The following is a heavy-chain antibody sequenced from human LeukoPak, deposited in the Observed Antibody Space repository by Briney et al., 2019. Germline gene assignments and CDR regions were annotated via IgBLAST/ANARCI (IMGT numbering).Heavy chain of an antibody. J-gene: IGHJ4*02. CDR2: ISDNGRTK. Sequence: LSLTCTVSGGSISPYYWSWIRQAPGKGLEWVSHISDNGRTKYYANSVQGRFTVSRDNAKNSLYLQMNSLRADDTAVYYCATVHFGYFTFWGQGTLVPVSS. D-gene: IGHD3-3*01. V-gene: IGHV3-11*01. CDR3: ATVHFGYFTF. CDR1: GGSISPYY.